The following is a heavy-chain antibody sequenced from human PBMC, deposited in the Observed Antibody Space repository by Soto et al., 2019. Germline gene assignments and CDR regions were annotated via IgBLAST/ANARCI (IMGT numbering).Heavy chain of an antibody. Sequence: QVQLVQSGAEVKKPGSSVKVSCKTSGVSFNNNGIGWVRQAPGHGLEWMGGVSPPFRTSNYARKFQGRFLITADASTGTVNMELSSLTSEDTAQYYCARVLYYGSGSYSPYGMDVWGQGTTVTVSS. V-gene: IGHV1-69*01. D-gene: IGHD3-10*01. CDR3: ARVLYYGSGSYSPYGMDV. CDR2: VSPPFRTS. J-gene: IGHJ6*02. CDR1: GVSFNNNG.